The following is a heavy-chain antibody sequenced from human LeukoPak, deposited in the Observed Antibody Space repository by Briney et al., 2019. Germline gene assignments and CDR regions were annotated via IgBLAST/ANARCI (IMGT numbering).Heavy chain of an antibody. Sequence: SETLSLTCTVSGGSISSYYWSWIRQPPGKGLEWIGYIYYSGSTNYNPSLKSRVTMSVDTSKNQFSLKLSSVTAADTAVYYCARDGGLLWFGENYMDVWGKGTTVTISS. CDR1: GGSISSYY. J-gene: IGHJ6*03. CDR2: IYYSGST. CDR3: ARDGGLLWFGENYMDV. V-gene: IGHV4-59*12. D-gene: IGHD3-10*01.